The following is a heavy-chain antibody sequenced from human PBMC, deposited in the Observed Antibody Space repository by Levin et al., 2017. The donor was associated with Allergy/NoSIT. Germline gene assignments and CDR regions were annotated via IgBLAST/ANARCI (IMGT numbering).Heavy chain of an antibody. D-gene: IGHD2-15*01. CDR1: GFTFSSYG. Sequence: GESLKISCAASGFTFSSYGMHWVRQAPGKGLEWVAVISYDGSNKYYADSVKGRFTISRDNSKNTLYLQMNSLRAEDTAVYYCAKSDCSGGNCYSYYYYYGMDVWGQGTTVTVSS. J-gene: IGHJ6*02. V-gene: IGHV3-30*18. CDR2: ISYDGSNK. CDR3: AKSDCSGGNCYSYYYYYGMDV.